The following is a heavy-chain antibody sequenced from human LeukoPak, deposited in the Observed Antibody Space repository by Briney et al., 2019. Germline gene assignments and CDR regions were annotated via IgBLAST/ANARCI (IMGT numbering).Heavy chain of an antibody. Sequence: GRSLRLSCAASAFTFSSNAMSWVRQAPGEVLEWVSSISIVVASTYYADTVKSRFTISRDNSKNTLYLQMNSLRAEDTAVYYCVRCGGDCFFFWGHGTLVTVSS. D-gene: IGHD2-21*02. CDR2: ISIVVAST. J-gene: IGHJ4*01. CDR1: AFTFSSNA. V-gene: IGHV3-23*01. CDR3: VRCGGDCFFF.